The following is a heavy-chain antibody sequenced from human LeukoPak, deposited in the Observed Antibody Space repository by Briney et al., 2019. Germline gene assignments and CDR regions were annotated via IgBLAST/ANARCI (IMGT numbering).Heavy chain of an antibody. CDR1: GFTFSSYG. D-gene: IGHD3-3*01. CDR3: ARDITIFGVVISYRYYGMDV. J-gene: IGHJ6*02. Sequence: GGSLGLSCAASGFTFSSYGMHWVRQAPGKGLEWVAVIWYDGSNKYYADSVKGRFTISRDNSKNTLYLQMNSLRAEDTAVYYCARDITIFGVVISYRYYGMDVWGQGTTVTVSS. CDR2: IWYDGSNK. V-gene: IGHV3-33*01.